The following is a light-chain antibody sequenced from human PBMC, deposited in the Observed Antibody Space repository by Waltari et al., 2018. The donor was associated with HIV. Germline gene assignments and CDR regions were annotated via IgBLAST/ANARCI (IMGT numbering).Light chain of an antibody. Sequence: QSVLTQPPSVSGAPGQRVTISCTGTSSNIGAGYDVHWYQQLPVTAPKLLIYANIHRPSGVPDRFSVSKSATSASLAITGLQAEDEADYFCQSYDSSLSAYVVFGGGTKLTVL. CDR2: ANI. CDR3: QSYDSSLSAYVV. J-gene: IGLJ2*01. V-gene: IGLV1-40*01. CDR1: SSNIGAGYD.